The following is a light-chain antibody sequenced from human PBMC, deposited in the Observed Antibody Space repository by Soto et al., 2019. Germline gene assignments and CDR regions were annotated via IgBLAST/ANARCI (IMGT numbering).Light chain of an antibody. J-gene: IGKJ4*01. Sequence: DIQMTQSPSSLSASLGDRVTITCRASQGIGDYLAWFQQKPGKVPKLLIYAASTLQSVVPSRFSGSGSGTDFTLTISSLQPEDFATYYCQKYNSAPLTFGGGTKVEIK. CDR3: QKYNSAPLT. CDR1: QGIGDY. V-gene: IGKV1-27*01. CDR2: AAS.